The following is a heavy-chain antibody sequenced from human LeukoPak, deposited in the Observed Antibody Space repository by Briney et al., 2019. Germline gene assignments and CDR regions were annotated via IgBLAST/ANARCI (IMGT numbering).Heavy chain of an antibody. Sequence: ASVKVSCKASGYTFTRYYMHWARQAPGQGLEWMGIINPSDGSTSYAQKFQGRVTMTRDLSTSTVYMELSSLRSEDTAVYYCARTWEAVAGNYGVIDYWGQGTLVTVSS. J-gene: IGHJ4*02. CDR2: INPSDGST. V-gene: IGHV1-46*01. CDR1: GYTFTRYY. CDR3: ARTWEAVAGNYGVIDY. D-gene: IGHD4-17*01.